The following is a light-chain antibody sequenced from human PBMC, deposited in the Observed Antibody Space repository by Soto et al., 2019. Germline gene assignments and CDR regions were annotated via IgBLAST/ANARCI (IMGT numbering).Light chain of an antibody. J-gene: IGKJ1*01. Sequence: DVQMTQSPSTLSASVGDRVTITCRASQSIGEWLAWFQQKPGRAPKLLIYKASNLESGVPSTFSGSASGTEFTLTISSPQPDDFATYYCQKYYDYSWTFGQGPKVDIK. CDR3: QKYYDYSWT. CDR2: KAS. CDR1: QSIGEW. V-gene: IGKV1-5*03.